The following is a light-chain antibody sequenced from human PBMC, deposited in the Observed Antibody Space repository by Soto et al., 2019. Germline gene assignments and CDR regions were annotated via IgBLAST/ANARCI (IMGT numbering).Light chain of an antibody. J-gene: IGLJ3*02. CDR3: QSYDSSLGDSKV. CDR1: SSNIGAGYD. CDR2: GNS. V-gene: IGLV1-40*01. Sequence: QTVVTQPPSVSGAPGQRVTISCTGSSSNIGAGYDVHWYQQLPGTAPKLLIYGNSNRPSGVPDRFSGSKSGTSASLAITGLQAEDEADYYCQSYDSSLGDSKVFGGGTKLTVL.